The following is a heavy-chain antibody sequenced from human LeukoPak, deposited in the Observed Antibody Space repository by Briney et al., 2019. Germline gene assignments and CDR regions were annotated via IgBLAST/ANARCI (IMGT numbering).Heavy chain of an antibody. J-gene: IGHJ6*03. CDR3: ARDRGSGSFSYYYMDV. CDR1: GYTFTGYY. D-gene: IGHD3-10*01. Sequence: ASVKVSCTASGYTFTGYYMHWVRQAPGQGLEWMGWINPNSGGTNYAQKFQGRVTMTRDTSISTAYMELSRLRSDDTAVYYCARDRGSGSFSYYYMDVWGKGTTVTVSS. V-gene: IGHV1-2*02. CDR2: INPNSGGT.